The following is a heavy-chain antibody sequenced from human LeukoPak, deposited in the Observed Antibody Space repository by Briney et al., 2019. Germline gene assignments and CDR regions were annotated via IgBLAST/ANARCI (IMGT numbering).Heavy chain of an antibody. CDR1: GYTFTGYY. J-gene: IGHJ6*03. CDR2: INPNSGGT. V-gene: IGHV1-2*02. Sequence: GASVKVSCKASGYTFTGYYMHWVRQAPGQGLEWMGWINPNSGGTNYAQKFQGRVTMTTDTSTSTAYMELRSLRSDDTAVYYCARVRKVRGVYYYMDVWGKGTTVTISS. D-gene: IGHD3-10*01. CDR3: ARVRKVRGVYYYMDV.